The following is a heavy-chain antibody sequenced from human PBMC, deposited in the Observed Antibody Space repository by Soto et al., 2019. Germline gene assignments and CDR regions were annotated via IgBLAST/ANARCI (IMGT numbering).Heavy chain of an antibody. D-gene: IGHD3-3*01. CDR2: TNPNSGNT. J-gene: IGHJ6*02. Sequence: GASVKVSCKASGYTFTSYDINWVRQATGQGLEWMGWTNPNSGNTGYAQKFQGRVTMTRNTSISTAYMELSSLRSEDTAVYYCARGSLLEWLLSNPYYYYGMDVWGQGTTVTVSS. CDR1: GYTFTSYD. CDR3: ARGSLLEWLLSNPYYYYGMDV. V-gene: IGHV1-8*01.